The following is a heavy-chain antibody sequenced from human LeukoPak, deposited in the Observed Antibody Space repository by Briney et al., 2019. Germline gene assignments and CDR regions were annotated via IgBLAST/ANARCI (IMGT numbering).Heavy chain of an antibody. CDR2: IYSGGST. V-gene: IGHV3-53*01. CDR3: ARDKGVEMATIRGWYFDL. Sequence: GGSLRLSCAASGFTVSSNYMSWVRQAPGKGLEWVSVIYSGGSTYYADSVKGRFTISRDNSKNTLYLQMNSLRAEDTAVYYCARDKGVEMATIRGWYFDLWGRGTLVTVSS. J-gene: IGHJ2*01. D-gene: IGHD5-24*01. CDR1: GFTVSSNY.